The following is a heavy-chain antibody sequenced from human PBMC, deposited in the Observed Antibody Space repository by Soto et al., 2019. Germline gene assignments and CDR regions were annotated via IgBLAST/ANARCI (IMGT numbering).Heavy chain of an antibody. D-gene: IGHD3-10*01. V-gene: IGHV3-23*01. Sequence: EVPLLESGGGLVQPGGSLRLSCAASGFTFSSYVMSWVRQSPGKGLEWVSAITGSGGGTYYADTVKGRFTISRDNSKNTLYLQMNSLRAEDTAVYYCARSGSYKYWGQGTLVTVSS. J-gene: IGHJ4*02. CDR3: ARSGSYKY. CDR2: ITGSGGGT. CDR1: GFTFSSYV.